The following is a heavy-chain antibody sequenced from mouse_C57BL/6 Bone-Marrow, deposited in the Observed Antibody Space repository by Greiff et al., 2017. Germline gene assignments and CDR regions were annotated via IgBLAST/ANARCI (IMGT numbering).Heavy chain of an antibody. CDR2: IDPSASYT. D-gene: IGHD2-4*01. V-gene: IGHV1-69*01. Sequence: VQLQQPGAELVMPGASVKLSCKASGYTFTSYWMHWVKQRPGQGLEWIGEIDPSASYTNYNQKFKGKSTLTVDKSSSTAYMQLSSLTSEDSAVYYCARDYDEGHYAMDYWGQGTSVTVSA. J-gene: IGHJ4*01. CDR3: ARDYDEGHYAMDY. CDR1: GYTFTSYW.